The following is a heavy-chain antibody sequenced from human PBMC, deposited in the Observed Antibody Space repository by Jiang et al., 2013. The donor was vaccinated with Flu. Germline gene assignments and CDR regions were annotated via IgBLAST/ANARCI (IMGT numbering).Heavy chain of an antibody. CDR2: INPSGGST. CDR1: GYTFTSYY. CDR3: ARGLSDDAFDI. J-gene: IGHJ3*02. V-gene: IGHV1-46*01. D-gene: IGHD2/OR15-2a*01. Sequence: CRASGYTFTSYYMHWVRQAPGQGLEWMGIINPSGGSTSYAQKFQGRVTMTRDTSTSTVYMELSSLRSEDTAVYYCARGLSDDAFDIWGQGTMVTVSS.